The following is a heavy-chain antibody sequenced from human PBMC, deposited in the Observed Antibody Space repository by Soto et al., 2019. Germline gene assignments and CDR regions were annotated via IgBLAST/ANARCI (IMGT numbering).Heavy chain of an antibody. Sequence: VQLLESGGGLVQPGGSLRLSCAASGFTFSSYAMSWVRQAPGKGLEWVSAISGSGGSTYYADSVKGRFTISRDNSKNTLYLQMNSLRAEDTAVYYCAKDLLFDDFWSGYPHYYYMDVWGKGTTVTVSS. CDR3: AKDLLFDDFWSGYPHYYYMDV. V-gene: IGHV3-23*01. D-gene: IGHD3-3*01. CDR1: GFTFSSYA. CDR2: ISGSGGST. J-gene: IGHJ6*03.